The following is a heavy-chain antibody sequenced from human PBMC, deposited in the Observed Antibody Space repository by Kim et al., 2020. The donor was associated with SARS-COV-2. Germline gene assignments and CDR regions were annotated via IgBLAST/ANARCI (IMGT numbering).Heavy chain of an antibody. CDR2: INHSGST. Sequence: SETLSLTCAVYGGSFSGYYWSWIRQPPGKGLEWIGEINHSGSTNYNPSLKSRVTISVDTSKNQFSLKLSSVTAADTAVYYCARGRIRDTIFGVALPSPLIDYWGQGTLVTVSS. J-gene: IGHJ4*02. V-gene: IGHV4-34*01. D-gene: IGHD3-3*01. CDR1: GGSFSGYY. CDR3: ARGRIRDTIFGVALPSPLIDY.